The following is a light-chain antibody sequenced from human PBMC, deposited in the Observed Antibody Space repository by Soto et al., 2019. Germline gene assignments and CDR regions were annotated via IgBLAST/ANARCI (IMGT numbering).Light chain of an antibody. V-gene: IGKV1-39*01. CDR2: ATS. Sequence: DIQMTQSPSSLSASVGARVPITCRARQSISTYLHWYPQKPGTAPKLLIYATSNLQSGVPSRFSGSGSGTDFTLTINSLQPEDFATYYCQQAYSTPWTFGQGTKVDIK. CDR1: QSISTY. CDR3: QQAYSTPWT. J-gene: IGKJ1*01.